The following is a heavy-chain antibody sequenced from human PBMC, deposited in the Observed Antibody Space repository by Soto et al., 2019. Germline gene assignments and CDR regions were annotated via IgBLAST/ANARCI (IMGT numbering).Heavy chain of an antibody. CDR2: INPNSGGT. J-gene: IGHJ6*02. CDR3: ARVRAGETRFNYYYYYGMDV. Sequence: QVQLVQSGAEVKKPGASVKVSCKASGYTFTGYYMHWVRQAPGQGLEWMGWINPNSGGTNYAQKFQGRVTMTRDTSISTAYVELSRLRSDDTAVYYCARVRAGETRFNYYYYYGMDVWGQGTTVTVSS. CDR1: GYTFTGYY. V-gene: IGHV1-2*02. D-gene: IGHD3-3*01.